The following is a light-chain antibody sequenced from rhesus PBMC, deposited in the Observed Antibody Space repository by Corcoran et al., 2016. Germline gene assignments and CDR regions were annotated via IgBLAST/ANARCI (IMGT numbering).Light chain of an antibody. CDR3: QHAYGTPFT. Sequence: DIQMTQSPSSLSASVGDRVTITCRASENVNNYLTWYKQKPGKATNLLIYKPSNLQNGVPSRFSGSGSGTDYTFTISSLHPEDVAIYYCQHAYGTPFTFGPGTKLDIK. J-gene: IGKJ3*01. CDR1: ENVNNY. V-gene: IGKV1-74*01. CDR2: KPS.